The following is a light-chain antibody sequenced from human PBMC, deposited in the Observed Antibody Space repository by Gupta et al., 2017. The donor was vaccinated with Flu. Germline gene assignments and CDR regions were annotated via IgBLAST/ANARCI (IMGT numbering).Light chain of an antibody. CDR1: SSDVGGYNY. V-gene: IGLV2-14*01. J-gene: IGLJ3*02. CDR3: NSYTSSSTWV. Sequence: QSALTQPASVSGSPGQSITISCTGTSSDVGGYNYVSWYQQHPGKAPKLMIYEVSYRPSGVSNRFSGSKSGNTASLTISGLQAEDEAAYYCNSYTSSSTWVFGGGTKLTVL. CDR2: EVS.